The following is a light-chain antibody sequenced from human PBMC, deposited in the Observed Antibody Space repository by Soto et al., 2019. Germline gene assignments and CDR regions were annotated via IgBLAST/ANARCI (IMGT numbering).Light chain of an antibody. CDR1: QSISTY. V-gene: IGKV1-39*01. CDR3: QQSFSTPRT. J-gene: IGKJ1*01. CDR2: AAS. Sequence: DIQMTQSPSSLSASVGDRVTIACRASQSISTYLNWYQQKPGKAPKLLIYAASSLQSGVPSRFSGSGSGTDFNFTISSLQPEDFATYFCQQSFSTPRTFGQGTNVDIK.